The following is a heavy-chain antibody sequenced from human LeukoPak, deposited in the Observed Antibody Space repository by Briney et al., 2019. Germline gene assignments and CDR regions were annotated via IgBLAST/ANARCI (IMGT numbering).Heavy chain of an antibody. CDR3: ARDASYFSFDY. V-gene: IGHV4-30-4*08. D-gene: IGHD1-26*01. J-gene: IGHJ4*02. CDR1: GGSISSGDYY. CDR2: IYYSGST. Sequence: PSETLSLTCTVSGGSISSGDYYWSWIRQPPGKGLEWIGYIYYSGSTYYNPSLKSRVTISVDTSKNQFSMKLSSVTAADTAVYYCARDASYFSFDYWGQGTLVTVSS.